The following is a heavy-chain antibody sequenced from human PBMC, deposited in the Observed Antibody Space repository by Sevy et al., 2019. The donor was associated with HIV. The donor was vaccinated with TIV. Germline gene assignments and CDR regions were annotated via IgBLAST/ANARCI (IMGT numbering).Heavy chain of an antibody. J-gene: IGHJ6*02. CDR1: GYTFSSYG. D-gene: IGHD3-10*01. CDR2: ISDYNGYT. CDR3: ASEGYDYRSGTYGPPNYYGMDV. V-gene: IGHV1-18*01. Sequence: ASVTVSCKASGYTFSSYGISWVRQAPGQGLEWMGCISDYNGYTNYAHKFQGRVTMSTETSTRTAYMELRSLRSDDTAVYFCASEGYDYRSGTYGPPNYYGMDVWGQGTAVTVSS.